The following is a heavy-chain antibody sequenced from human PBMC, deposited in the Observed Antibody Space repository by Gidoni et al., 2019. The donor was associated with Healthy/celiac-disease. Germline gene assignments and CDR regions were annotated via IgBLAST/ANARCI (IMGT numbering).Heavy chain of an antibody. CDR2: IYYSGST. J-gene: IGHJ4*02. CDR3: ARQVVGAKGRAPFWDY. D-gene: IGHD1-26*01. Sequence: QLQLQESGPGLVKTSETLSLTCTVSGGSISSSSYYWGWIRQPPGKGLEWIGSIYYSGSTYYNPSLKSRVTISVDTSKNQFSLKLSSVTAADTAVYYCARQVVGAKGRAPFWDYWGQGTLVTVSS. V-gene: IGHV4-39*01. CDR1: GGSISSSSYY.